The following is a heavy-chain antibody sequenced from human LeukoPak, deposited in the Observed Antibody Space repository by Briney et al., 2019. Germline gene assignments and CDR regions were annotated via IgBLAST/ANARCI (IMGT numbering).Heavy chain of an antibody. D-gene: IGHD6-13*01. CDR2: TYYRSKWYN. J-gene: IGHJ5*02. CDR3: ARDGSKGRISSWYEGFDP. Sequence: SQTLSLTCAISGDSVSSNSAAWDWIRQSPSRGLEWLGRTYYRSKWYNDYAVSVKSRITINPDTSKNQFSLQLNSVTPEDTAVYYCARDGSKGRISSWYEGFDPWGQGTLVTVSS. CDR1: GDSVSSNSAA. V-gene: IGHV6-1*01.